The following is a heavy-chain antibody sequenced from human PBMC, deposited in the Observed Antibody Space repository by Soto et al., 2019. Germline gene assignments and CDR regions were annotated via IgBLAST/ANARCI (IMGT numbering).Heavy chain of an antibody. CDR3: ARTLYGDNVDY. CDR2: IIPIFGTA. CDR1: GGTFSSYA. Sequence: SVKVSCKASGGTFSSYAISWVRQAPGQGLEWMGGIIPIFGTANYAQKFQGRVTITADESTSTAYMELSSLRSGDTAVHYCARTLYGDNVDYWGQGTLVTVSS. V-gene: IGHV1-69*13. D-gene: IGHD4-17*01. J-gene: IGHJ4*02.